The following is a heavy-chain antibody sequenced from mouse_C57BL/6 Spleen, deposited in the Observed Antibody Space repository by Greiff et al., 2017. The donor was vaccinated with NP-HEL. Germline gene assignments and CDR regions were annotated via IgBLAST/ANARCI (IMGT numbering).Heavy chain of an antibody. J-gene: IGHJ2*01. Sequence: VQLQQSGPELVKPGASVKISCKASGYSFTGYYMNWVKQSPEKSLEWIGEINPSTGGTTYNQKFKAKATLTVDKSSSTAYMQLKSLTSEDSAVYYCARGTTVFDYWGKGTTLTVSS. V-gene: IGHV1-42*01. D-gene: IGHD1-1*01. CDR2: INPSTGGT. CDR3: ARGTTVFDY. CDR1: GYSFTGYY.